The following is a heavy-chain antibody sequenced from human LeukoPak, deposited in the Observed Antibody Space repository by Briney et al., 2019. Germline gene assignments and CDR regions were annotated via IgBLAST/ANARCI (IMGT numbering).Heavy chain of an antibody. CDR1: GGSFSGCY. D-gene: IGHD2-15*01. V-gene: IGHV4-34*01. CDR2: INHSGST. Sequence: SETLSLTCAVYGGSFSGCYWSWIRQPPGKGLEWIGEINHSGSTNYNPSLKSRVTISVDTSKNQFSLKLSSVTAADTAVYYCARGVYCSGGSCYSWGVRNWFDPWGQGTLVTVSS. J-gene: IGHJ5*02. CDR3: ARGVYCSGGSCYSWGVRNWFDP.